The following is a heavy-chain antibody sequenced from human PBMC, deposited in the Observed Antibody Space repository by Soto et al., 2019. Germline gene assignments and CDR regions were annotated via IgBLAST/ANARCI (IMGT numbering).Heavy chain of an antibody. Sequence: SQTLSLTCAISGDSVSTNSATLDWIRQSPSRGLEWLGRTYYRSKWYNDYAVSVKGRITINPDTSNNQLSLQLSSVTPDDTAVYYCARLIGDSWLDSWGQGTLVTVSS. CDR3: ARLIGDSWLDS. CDR2: TYYRSKWYN. J-gene: IGHJ5*01. D-gene: IGHD2-8*01. V-gene: IGHV6-1*01. CDR1: GDSVSTNSAT.